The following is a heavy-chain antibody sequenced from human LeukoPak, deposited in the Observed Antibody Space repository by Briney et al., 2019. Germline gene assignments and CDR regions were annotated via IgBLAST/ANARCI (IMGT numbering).Heavy chain of an antibody. CDR3: ARLLDTTGYYADY. J-gene: IGHJ4*02. Sequence: GGSLRLSCAASGFTFRNFGMHWVRQAPGKGLEWVAVIWYDGSYISYADSVKGRFTISRDNSKNRLYLQMNSPRGEDTAVYYCARLLDTTGYYADYWGQGTLVTVSS. V-gene: IGHV3-33*01. D-gene: IGHD3-9*01. CDR2: IWYDGSYI. CDR1: GFTFRNFG.